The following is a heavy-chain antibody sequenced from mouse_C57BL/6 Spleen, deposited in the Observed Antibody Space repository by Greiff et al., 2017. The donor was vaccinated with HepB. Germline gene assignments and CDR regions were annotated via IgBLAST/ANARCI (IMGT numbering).Heavy chain of an antibody. D-gene: IGHD2-3*01. J-gene: IGHJ2*01. V-gene: IGHV1-42*01. CDR2: INPSTGGT. Sequence: VQLQQSGPELVKPGASVKISCKASGYSFTGYYMNWVKQSPEKSLEWIGEINPSTGGTTYNQKFKAKATLTVDKSSSTAYMQLKSLTSEDSAVYYCARWLLRGYFDYWGQGTTLTVSS. CDR1: GYSFTGYY. CDR3: ARWLLRGYFDY.